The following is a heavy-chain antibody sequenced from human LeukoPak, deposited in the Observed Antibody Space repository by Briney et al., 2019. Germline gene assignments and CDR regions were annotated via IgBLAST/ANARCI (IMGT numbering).Heavy chain of an antibody. CDR2: ISWDGNKK. CDR3: AREGGNXTSWGYFDY. D-gene: IGHD6-13*01. Sequence: PGGSLRLSCGASGFTFRGYTMHWVRQAPGKGLQWVAVISWDGNKKFYADSVEGRFTISRDNSKNTLSLQMNSLRLDDTALYYCAREGGNXTSWGYFDYWGQGTLVTVSS. J-gene: IGHJ4*02. V-gene: IGHV3-30*04. CDR1: GFTFRGYT.